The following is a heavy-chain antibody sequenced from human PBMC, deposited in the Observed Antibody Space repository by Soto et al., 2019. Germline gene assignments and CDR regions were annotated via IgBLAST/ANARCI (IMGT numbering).Heavy chain of an antibody. D-gene: IGHD2-2*02. J-gene: IGHJ4*02. CDR1: GFTFSSYA. CDR3: AKDRDIVVVPAAIPKFAIGALDY. V-gene: IGHV3-23*01. CDR2: ISGSGGST. Sequence: GGSLRLSCAASGFTFSSYAMSWVRQAPGKGLEWVSAISGSGGSTYYADSVKGRFTISRDNSKNTLYLQMNSLRAEDTAVYYCAKDRDIVVVPAAIPKFAIGALDYWGQGTLVTVSS.